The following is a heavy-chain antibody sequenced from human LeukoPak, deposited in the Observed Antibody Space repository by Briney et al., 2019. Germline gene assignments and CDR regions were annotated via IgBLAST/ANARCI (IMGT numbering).Heavy chain of an antibody. J-gene: IGHJ4*02. Sequence: KPSETLSLTCTVSGGSISSYYWSWIRQPPGKGLEWIRYIYYSGSTNYNPSLKSRVTISVDTSKNQFSLKLSSVTAADTAVYYCARGGNYYDSSGYSSSYYFDYWGQGTLVTVSS. CDR1: GGSISSYY. D-gene: IGHD3-22*01. V-gene: IGHV4-59*01. CDR3: ARGGNYYDSSGYSSSYYFDY. CDR2: IYYSGST.